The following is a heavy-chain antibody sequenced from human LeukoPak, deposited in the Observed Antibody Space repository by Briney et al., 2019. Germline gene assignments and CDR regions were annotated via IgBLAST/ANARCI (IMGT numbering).Heavy chain of an antibody. J-gene: IGHJ4*02. CDR2: MRRDGNEI. CDR3: ARDRGPRTGFMVREAYDY. V-gene: IGHV3-7*01. CDR1: GFTFSTYW. D-gene: IGHD3-10*01. Sequence: PGGSLRLSCSASGFTFSTYWMSWVRQAPGKGLEWVANMRRDGNEIYYLDSVRGRFTISRDNAKNSLYLQMSSLRAEDTAVYYCARDRGPRTGFMVREAYDYWGQGTLVTVSS.